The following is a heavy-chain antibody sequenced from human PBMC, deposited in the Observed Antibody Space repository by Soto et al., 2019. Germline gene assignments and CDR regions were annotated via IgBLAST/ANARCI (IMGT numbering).Heavy chain of an antibody. CDR3: TTSFYNTLTGFHLNLFDY. D-gene: IGHD3-9*01. CDR1: GFTFSNAW. CDR2: IKTNIDGETT. J-gene: IGHJ4*02. Sequence: PGGSLRLSCAASGFTFSNAWMNWVRQAPGKGLEWVGRIKTNIDGETTDYSAPVKGRFTVSRDDSKNTLYLQLNSLKTEDTGVYYCTTSFYNTLTGFHLNLFDYWGQGTLVTVS. V-gene: IGHV3-15*07.